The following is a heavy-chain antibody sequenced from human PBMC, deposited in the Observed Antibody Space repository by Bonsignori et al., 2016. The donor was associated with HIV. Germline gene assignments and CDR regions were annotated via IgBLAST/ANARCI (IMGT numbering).Heavy chain of an antibody. V-gene: IGHV3-21*01. Sequence: VRQMPGKGLEWVSSISSSSSYIYYADSVKGRFTISRDNAKNSLYLQMNSLRAEDTAVYYCARVGNGGPYWYFDLWGRGTLVTVSS. CDR2: ISSSSSYI. D-gene: IGHD4-23*01. CDR3: ARVGNGGPYWYFDL. J-gene: IGHJ2*01.